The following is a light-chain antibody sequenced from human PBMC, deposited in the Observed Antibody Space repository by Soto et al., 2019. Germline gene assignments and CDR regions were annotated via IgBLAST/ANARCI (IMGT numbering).Light chain of an antibody. Sequence: QAVVTQPPSVSGAPGQRITISCTGSSSNIGAGFDVFWYQQFPGTAPKLLMYGNSNRPLGVPDRFSGSKSGTSASLAITGLQADDEGDYYCQSYDNRLQWVFGGGTKVTVL. CDR1: SSNIGAGFD. CDR2: GNS. V-gene: IGLV1-40*01. CDR3: QSYDNRLQWV. J-gene: IGLJ3*02.